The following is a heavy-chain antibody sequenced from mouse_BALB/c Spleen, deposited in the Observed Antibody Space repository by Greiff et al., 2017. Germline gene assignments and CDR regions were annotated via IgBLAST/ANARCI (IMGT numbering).Heavy chain of an antibody. D-gene: IGHD1-1*02. V-gene: IGHV2-6-7*01. CDR2: IWGDGST. Sequence: QVQLKESGPGLVAPSQSLSITCTVSGFSLTGYGVNWVRQPPGKGLEWLGMIWGDGSTDYNSALKSRLSISKDNSKSQVFLKMNSLRTDDTARYYCAREEELWPYAMDYWGQGTSVTVSS. J-gene: IGHJ4*01. CDR3: AREEELWPYAMDY. CDR1: GFSLTGYG.